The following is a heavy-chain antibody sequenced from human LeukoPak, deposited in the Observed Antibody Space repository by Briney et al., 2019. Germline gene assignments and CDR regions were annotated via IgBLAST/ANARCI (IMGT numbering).Heavy chain of an antibody. CDR3: AREGTTGWAF. D-gene: IGHD1-1*01. Sequence: PSETLSLTCTVSGGSISGLYWSWIRQPPGKGLEWIGYIYSSGSTKYNPSLKSRVTMSVDTSKNQFSLKLSSVTAADTAVYFCAREGTTGWAFWGQGTLVTVSS. CDR1: GGSISGLY. J-gene: IGHJ4*02. CDR2: IYSSGST. V-gene: IGHV4-59*11.